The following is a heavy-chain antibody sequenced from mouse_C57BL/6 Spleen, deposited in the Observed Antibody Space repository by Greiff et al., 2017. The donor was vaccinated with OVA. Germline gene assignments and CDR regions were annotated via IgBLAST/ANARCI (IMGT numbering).Heavy chain of an antibody. CDR2: ISYDGSN. CDR3: ARRGYDYDFAY. J-gene: IGHJ3*01. D-gene: IGHD2-14*01. Sequence: EVQLQESGPGLVKPSQSLSLTCSVTGYSITSGYYWNWIRQFPGNKLEWMGYISYDGSNNYNPSLKNRISITRDTSKNQFFLKLNSVTTEDTATYYCARRGYDYDFAYWGQGTLVTVSA. V-gene: IGHV3-6*01. CDR1: GYSITSGYY.